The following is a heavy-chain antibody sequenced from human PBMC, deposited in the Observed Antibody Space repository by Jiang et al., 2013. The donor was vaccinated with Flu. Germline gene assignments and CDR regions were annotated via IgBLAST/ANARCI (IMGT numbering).Heavy chain of an antibody. CDR2: IIPIFSTA. V-gene: IGHV1-69*01. CDR1: GDTFISYA. D-gene: IGHD2/OR15-2a*01. J-gene: IGHJ3*02. Sequence: GAEVKKPGSSVKVSCKAFGDTFISYAFSWVRQAPGQGLEWMGGIIPIFSTATYAQKFQGRVTITADEATSTAYMELSSLRSEDTAVYYCARDLPYCDRNGCNSVENAFEIWGQGTMVTVSS. CDR3: ARDLPYCDRNGCNSVENAFEI.